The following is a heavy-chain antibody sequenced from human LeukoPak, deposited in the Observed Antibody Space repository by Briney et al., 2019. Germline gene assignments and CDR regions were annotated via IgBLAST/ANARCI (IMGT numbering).Heavy chain of an antibody. CDR3: ARGQEYYYDSNAYSKFDY. CDR2: IWYDGSNK. Sequence: PGGSLRLSCAASGFTFNNYGMHWVRQAPGKGLEWVAAIWYDGSNKYYADSVKGRFTISRDNSKNTLYLQMNSLRAEDTALYYCARGQEYYYDSNAYSKFDYWGQGTLVTVSS. CDR1: GFTFNNYG. V-gene: IGHV3-33*01. J-gene: IGHJ4*02. D-gene: IGHD3-22*01.